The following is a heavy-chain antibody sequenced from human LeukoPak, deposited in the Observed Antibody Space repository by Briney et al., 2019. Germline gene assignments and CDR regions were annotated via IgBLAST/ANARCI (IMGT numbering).Heavy chain of an antibody. D-gene: IGHD1-14*01. CDR1: GGSISSGGYY. J-gene: IGHJ4*02. CDR2: IYYSGST. CDR3: ARVRGVAGRYLFDY. Sequence: SETLSLTCTVSGGSISSGGYYWSWIRQHPGKGLEWIGYIYYSGSTYYNPSLKSRVTISVDTSKNQFSLKLSSVTAADTAVYYCARVRGVAGRYLFDYWGQGTLVTVSS. V-gene: IGHV4-31*03.